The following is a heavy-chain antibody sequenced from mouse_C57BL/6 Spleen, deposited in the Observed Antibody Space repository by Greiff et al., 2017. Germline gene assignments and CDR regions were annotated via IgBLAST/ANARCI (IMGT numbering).Heavy chain of an antibody. J-gene: IGHJ2*01. Sequence: QVQLQQPGAELVMPGASVKLSCKASGYTFTSYWMHWVKQRPGQGLEWIGEIDPSDSYTNYNQKFKGKSTLTVDKSSSTAYMQLSSLTSEDSAVYYCARSGVYWGQGTTLTVSS. D-gene: IGHD3-1*01. CDR3: ARSGVY. CDR2: IDPSDSYT. V-gene: IGHV1-69*01. CDR1: GYTFTSYW.